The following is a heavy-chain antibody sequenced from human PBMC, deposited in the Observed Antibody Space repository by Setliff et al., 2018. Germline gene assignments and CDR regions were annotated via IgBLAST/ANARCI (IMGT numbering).Heavy chain of an antibody. J-gene: IGHJ4*02. D-gene: IGHD5-12*01. Sequence: KPSETLSLTCDVSSYSISRGYYWGWIRQAPGKGLEFIGSIYHGGNIVYNPSLESRVTISADTSKNQFSLTLTSVTAADTAVYYCARAPPPWLQSLGGDYWGQGTLVTVSS. V-gene: IGHV4-38-2*01. CDR2: IYHGGNI. CDR1: SYSISRGYY. CDR3: ARAPPPWLQSLGGDY.